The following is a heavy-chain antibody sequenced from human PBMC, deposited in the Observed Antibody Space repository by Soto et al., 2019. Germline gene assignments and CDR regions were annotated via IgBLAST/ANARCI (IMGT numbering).Heavy chain of an antibody. V-gene: IGHV4-39*01. J-gene: IGHJ5*02. CDR3: ARGGRIFGVVTRNWFDP. Sequence: LSLTCTVSGGSISNPIYYWAWIRQPPGKGLEWIGSIFYNGNSYYNPSLKSRVTISVDTSQNQFSLKLSSVTAADTAVYYCARGGRIFGVVTRNWFDPWGQGTLVTVSS. D-gene: IGHD3-3*01. CDR2: IFYNGNS. CDR1: GGSISNPIYY.